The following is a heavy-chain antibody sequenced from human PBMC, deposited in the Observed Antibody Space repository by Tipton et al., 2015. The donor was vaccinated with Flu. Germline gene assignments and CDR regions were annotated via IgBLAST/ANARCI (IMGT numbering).Heavy chain of an antibody. Sequence: GLVKPSQTLSLTCTISGDSISSRYHWGWIRQPPGKGLEWIGNIFRTGTTYHNPSLKSRVTISINTSKNQFSLRLSSVTAADTAVYYCARDNFLQSGATRPYYYDGMDVWGQGTAVTVSS. CDR2: IFRTGTT. V-gene: IGHV4-38-2*02. J-gene: IGHJ6*02. CDR3: ARDNFLQSGATRPYYYDGMDV. D-gene: IGHD1-26*01. CDR1: GDSISSRYH.